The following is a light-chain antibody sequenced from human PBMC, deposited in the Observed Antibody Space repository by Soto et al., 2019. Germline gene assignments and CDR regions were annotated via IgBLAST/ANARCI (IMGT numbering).Light chain of an antibody. CDR1: QSGSSSY. Sequence: EIVLTQSSGTLSLSPGERATLSCRASQSGSSSYLAWYQQKPGQAPRLLIYGASRRAAGIPDRFSGSGSGTDFTLTISRLEPEDFAVYYCQQYGSSPRTFGQGTKVEIK. CDR2: GAS. V-gene: IGKV3-20*01. J-gene: IGKJ1*01. CDR3: QQYGSSPRT.